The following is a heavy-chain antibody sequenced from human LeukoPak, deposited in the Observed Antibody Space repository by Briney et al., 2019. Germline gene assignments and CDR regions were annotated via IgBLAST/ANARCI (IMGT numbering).Heavy chain of an antibody. Sequence: GGSLRLSCAASGFTFSSYSMNWVRQAPGKGLEWVSYISSSSTIYYADSVKGRFTISRDNAKNSLYLQMNSLRAEDTAVYYCARDVTIFGVVAFDYWGQGTLVTVSS. J-gene: IGHJ4*02. CDR1: GFTFSSYS. V-gene: IGHV3-48*01. CDR2: ISSSSTI. CDR3: ARDVTIFGVVAFDY. D-gene: IGHD3-3*01.